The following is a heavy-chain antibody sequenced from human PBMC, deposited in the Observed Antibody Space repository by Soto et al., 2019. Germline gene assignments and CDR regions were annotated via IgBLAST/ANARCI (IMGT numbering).Heavy chain of an antibody. V-gene: IGHV1-69*01. Sequence: VHLVQSGAEVKKPGSSVKVSCKASGGTFAGHAVSWVRQAPGQGLEWMGGIIPILNTTIYAQKFQGRLTITSDEFMGTVYMVLSSLRSEDAAIYPCARDWSVISGVALRVTYYFYGMDLWGQGTAVTVS. CDR1: GGTFAGHA. CDR2: IIPILNTT. J-gene: IGHJ6*02. CDR3: ARDWSVISGVALRVTYYFYGMDL. D-gene: IGHD3-3*01.